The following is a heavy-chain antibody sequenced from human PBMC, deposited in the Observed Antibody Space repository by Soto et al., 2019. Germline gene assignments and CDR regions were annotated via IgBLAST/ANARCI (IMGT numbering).Heavy chain of an antibody. V-gene: IGHV1-2*02. D-gene: IGHD3-22*01. Sequence: GASVKVSCKASGYTFTGFYLHWVRRAPGQGLEWMGWINPNNGDTNYAQGFQGRVIMTRDTSITTAYMEVSRLRADDTAVYYCARIRTYYYSSGSLNHWGQGTQVTVSS. CDR2: INPNNGDT. J-gene: IGHJ5*02. CDR1: GYTFTGFY. CDR3: ARIRTYYYSSGSLNH.